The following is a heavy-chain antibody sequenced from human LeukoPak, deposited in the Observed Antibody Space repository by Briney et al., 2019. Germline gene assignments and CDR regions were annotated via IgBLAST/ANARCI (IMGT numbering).Heavy chain of an antibody. CDR2: ISAYNGNT. Sequence: ASVKVSCKASGYTYTIYGISWVRQAPGQGLEWMGWISAYNGNTNYAQKLQGRVTMTTDTSTSTAYMELRSLRSDDAAVYYCARDVQEGYYDSSGYSHYWGQGTLVTVSS. D-gene: IGHD3-22*01. V-gene: IGHV1-18*01. J-gene: IGHJ4*02. CDR3: ARDVQEGYYDSSGYSHY. CDR1: GYTYTIYG.